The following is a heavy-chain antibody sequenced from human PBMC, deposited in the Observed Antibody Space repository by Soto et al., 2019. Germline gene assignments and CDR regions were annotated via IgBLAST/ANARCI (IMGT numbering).Heavy chain of an antibody. CDR3: ARRQWLVGGYYNALDV. J-gene: IGHJ6*02. CDR1: GYTFTSYG. D-gene: IGHD6-19*01. CDR2: TSAYNGNT. Sequence: QVQLVQSGAEVKKPGASVKVSCKASGYTFTSYGISWVRQAPGQGLEWMGWTSAYNGNTNYAQKLQGRVTMTTDTSTSTAYMELRSLRSDATAVYYCARRQWLVGGYYNALDVWGQGTTVTASS. V-gene: IGHV1-18*01.